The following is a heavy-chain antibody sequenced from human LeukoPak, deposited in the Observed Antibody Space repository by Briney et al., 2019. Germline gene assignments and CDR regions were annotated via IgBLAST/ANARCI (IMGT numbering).Heavy chain of an antibody. CDR2: ISSSSSYI. V-gene: IGHV3-21*01. J-gene: IGHJ4*02. D-gene: IGHD1-26*01. Sequence: GGSLRLSCAASGFTFSSYSMNWVRQAPGKGLEWVSSISSSSSYIYYADSVKGRFTISRDNAKNSLYLQMNSLRAEDTPVYYCARDLSIVGATSWGQGTLVTVSS. CDR1: GFTFSSYS. CDR3: ARDLSIVGATS.